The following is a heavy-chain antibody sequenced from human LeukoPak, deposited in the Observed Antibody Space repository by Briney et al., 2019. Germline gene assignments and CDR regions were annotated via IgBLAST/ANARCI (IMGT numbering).Heavy chain of an antibody. Sequence: SETLSLTCTVSGCSLRTSSYYWGWIRQPPGKGLEWIATIYYSGSTYYSPSLKSRVTISVDTSKNQFSLKLSSVTAADTAVYYCARRGVTQYYFDYWGRGTLVTVSS. J-gene: IGHJ4*02. V-gene: IGHV4-39*01. D-gene: IGHD2-21*02. CDR1: GCSLRTSSYY. CDR2: IYYSGST. CDR3: ARRGVTQYYFDY.